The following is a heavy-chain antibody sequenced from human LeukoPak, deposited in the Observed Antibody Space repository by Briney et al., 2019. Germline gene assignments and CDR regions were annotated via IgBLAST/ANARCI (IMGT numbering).Heavy chain of an antibody. CDR2: IGASVVTT. CDR1: GFTFSSYA. Sequence: PGGSLRLSCAASGFTFSSYAMSWVRQAPGKGLEWVSAIGASVVTTYYADSVKGRFTISRDNSKNTLYLQMNSLRAEDTAIYFCARDTNGWYPAFRLFDYWGQGTLVTVSS. J-gene: IGHJ4*02. CDR3: ARDTNGWYPAFRLFDY. D-gene: IGHD2-15*01. V-gene: IGHV3-23*01.